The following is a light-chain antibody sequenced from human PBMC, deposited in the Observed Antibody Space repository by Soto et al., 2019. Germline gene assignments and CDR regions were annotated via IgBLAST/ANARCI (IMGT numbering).Light chain of an antibody. CDR2: DAS. Sequence: EIILTQSPATLSVSPGERATLSCRASQSVSSTLAWYQQRPGQAPRLLIYDASNRATGIPARFSGSGSGTDVTLTISSLEPEDFAVYYCQQRLKWPVTFGQGTRLEIK. CDR1: QSVSST. V-gene: IGKV3-11*01. CDR3: QQRLKWPVT. J-gene: IGKJ2*01.